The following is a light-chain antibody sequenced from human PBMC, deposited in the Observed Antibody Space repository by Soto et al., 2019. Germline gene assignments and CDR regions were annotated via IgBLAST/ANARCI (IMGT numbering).Light chain of an antibody. CDR3: AAWDGSLNNVL. V-gene: IGLV1-44*01. J-gene: IGLJ2*01. CDR2: GDN. CDR1: GSSIGTNT. Sequence: QSVLTQPPSASGTPGQRVTISCSGSGSSIGTNTVNWYRQLPGTAPKLLIYGDNQRPSGVPDRFSASKSGTSASLAISGLQSEDEADDYCAAWDGSLNNVLFGGGTKVTVL.